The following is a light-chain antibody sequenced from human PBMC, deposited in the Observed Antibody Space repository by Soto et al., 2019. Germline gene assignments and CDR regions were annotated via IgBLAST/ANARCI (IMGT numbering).Light chain of an antibody. CDR3: SSYTSSSTL. J-gene: IGLJ2*01. V-gene: IGLV2-14*01. Sequence: QSVLTQPASVSGSPGQSITISCTGTSSDVGGYDSVSWYQQHPGKAPKLMIYDVSNRPSGVSNRFSGSKSGYTASLTISGLQAEDEGDYYCSSYTSSSTLFGGGTKVTVL. CDR2: DVS. CDR1: SSDVGGYDS.